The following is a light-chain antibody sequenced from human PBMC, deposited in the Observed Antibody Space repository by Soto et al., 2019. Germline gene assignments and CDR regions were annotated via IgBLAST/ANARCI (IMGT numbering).Light chain of an antibody. CDR1: QSDSSSY. Sequence: EIVLTQSPGTLSLSPGERATLSCRARQSDSSSYLAWYQQKPGQAPRLLIYGASSRATGIPDRFSGSGSGTDFTLTISRLEPEDFAVYYCQQYGSSPYTFGQGTKLEIK. J-gene: IGKJ2*01. CDR2: GAS. CDR3: QQYGSSPYT. V-gene: IGKV3-20*01.